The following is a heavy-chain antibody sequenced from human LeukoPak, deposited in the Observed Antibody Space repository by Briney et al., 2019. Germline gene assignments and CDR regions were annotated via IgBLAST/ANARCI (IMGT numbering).Heavy chain of an antibody. Sequence: GGSLRLSCAGSGFTFSNYGMFWVRQAPGKGLEWVAVISYDGSKKYYADSVKGRFTISRDNSKNTLYLQMNSLRAEDTAVYYCAKDGLIAVVAAAIGYFDLWGRGTLVTVSS. V-gene: IGHV3-30*18. CDR1: GFTFSNYG. D-gene: IGHD2-2*01. CDR3: AKDGLIAVVAAAIGYFDL. J-gene: IGHJ2*01. CDR2: ISYDGSKK.